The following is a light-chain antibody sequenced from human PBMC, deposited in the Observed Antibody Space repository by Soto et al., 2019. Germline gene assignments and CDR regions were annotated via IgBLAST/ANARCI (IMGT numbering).Light chain of an antibody. CDR2: LGS. CDR1: QSLLHSNGYNY. CDR3: MQSLQPPIT. V-gene: IGKV2-28*01. J-gene: IGKJ5*01. Sequence: DIVMTQSPLSLPVTPGEPASISCRSSQSLLHSNGYNYLDWYLQKPGQSPQLLIYLGSNRDSGVPDRFSGSVSGTDFTLKISRVEAEDVGFYYCMQSLQPPITFGQGTRLEIK.